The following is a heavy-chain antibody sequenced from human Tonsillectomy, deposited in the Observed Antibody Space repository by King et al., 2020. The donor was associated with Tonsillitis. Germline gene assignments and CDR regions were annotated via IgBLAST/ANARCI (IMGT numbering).Heavy chain of an antibody. CDR3: AKERTVTTIAFDY. D-gene: IGHD4-17*01. Sequence: VQLVESGGGLVQPGGSLRLSCAASGFTLGSYDMSWVRQAPGKGLEWVSAITDGDGETYYADSVKGRFAISRDDSKNTLYLQMESLRAEDTAVYYCAKERTVTTIAFDYWGKGALVTVSS. V-gene: IGHV3-23*04. CDR1: GFTLGSYD. CDR2: ITDGDGET. J-gene: IGHJ4*02.